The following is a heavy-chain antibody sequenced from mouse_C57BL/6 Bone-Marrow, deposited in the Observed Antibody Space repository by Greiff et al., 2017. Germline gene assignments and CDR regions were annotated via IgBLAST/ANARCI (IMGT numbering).Heavy chain of an antibody. J-gene: IGHJ3*01. CDR2: INPGSGGT. CDR3: ARRWAY. CDR1: GYAFTNYL. D-gene: IGHD1-1*02. V-gene: IGHV1-54*01. Sequence: VQLQQSGAELVRPGTSVKVSCKASGYAFTNYLVEWVKQRPGQGLEWIGVINPGSGGTTYNEKFTGKATLTADKSSSTAYMQLSRLTSEDSAVYFCARRWAYWGQGTLVTVSA.